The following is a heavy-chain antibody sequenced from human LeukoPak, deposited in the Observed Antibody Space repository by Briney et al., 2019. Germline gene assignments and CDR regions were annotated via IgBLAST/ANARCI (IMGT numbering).Heavy chain of an antibody. CDR1: GKTLTELS. CDR2: FDPEDGET. CDR3: TTDPTYYPDSSGYLVY. Sequence: ASVKVSCKVSGKTLTELSMHWVRQAPGKGLEWMVRFDPEDGETIYGQKFQGRITLTEDTSTDTAYMELSSLRSEDTAVYYCTTDPTYYPDSSGYLVYWGQGTLVTVSS. V-gene: IGHV1-24*01. D-gene: IGHD3-22*01. J-gene: IGHJ4*02.